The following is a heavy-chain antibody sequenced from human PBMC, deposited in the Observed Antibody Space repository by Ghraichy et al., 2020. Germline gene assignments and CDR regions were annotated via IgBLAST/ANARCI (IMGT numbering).Heavy chain of an antibody. V-gene: IGHV3-49*04. D-gene: IGHD4-11*01. CDR2: IRSKAYGGTT. Sequence: GGSLRLSCTASGFTFGDYAMSWVRQAPGKGLEWVGFIRSKAYGGTTEYAASVKGRFTISRDDSKSIAYLQMNSLKTEDTAVYYCTSDDYSNRYYYYGMDVWGQGTTVTVSS. CDR3: TSDDYSNRYYYYGMDV. CDR1: GFTFGDYA. J-gene: IGHJ6*02.